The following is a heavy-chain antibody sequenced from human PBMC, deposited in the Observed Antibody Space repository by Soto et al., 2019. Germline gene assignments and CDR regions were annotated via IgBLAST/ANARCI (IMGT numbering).Heavy chain of an antibody. D-gene: IGHD6-19*01. Sequence: DVQLVESGGGLVQPGGSLRLSCVTSGFTFSSYSMNWVRQAPGKGLEWVSYISSSSSRGYYADSVKGRFTISRDIAKNSLYLQMNNLRDEDTAVYYCASSASNRLDYWGQGTLVTVSS. CDR3: ASSASNRLDY. CDR1: GFTFSSYS. V-gene: IGHV3-48*02. J-gene: IGHJ4*02. CDR2: ISSSSSRG.